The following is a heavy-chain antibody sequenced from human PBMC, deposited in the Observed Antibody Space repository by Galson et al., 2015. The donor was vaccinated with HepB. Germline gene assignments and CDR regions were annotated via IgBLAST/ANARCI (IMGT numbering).Heavy chain of an antibody. CDR1: GYTFTDYY. Sequence: SVKVSCKASGYTFTDYYMHWVRQAPGQGLEWMGWINPKSGGTNLAQKLQGRVTMTRDTSISTTYMELSRLRSDDTAVYYCANGGAVAFGGVDYWGQGTLVTVSS. CDR2: INPKSGGT. V-gene: IGHV1-2*02. D-gene: IGHD3-10*01. J-gene: IGHJ4*02. CDR3: ANGGAVAFGGVDY.